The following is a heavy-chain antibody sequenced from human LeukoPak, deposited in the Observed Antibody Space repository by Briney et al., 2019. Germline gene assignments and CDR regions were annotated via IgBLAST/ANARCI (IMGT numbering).Heavy chain of an antibody. CDR1: GFTFDDYA. J-gene: IGHJ5*02. V-gene: IGHV3-9*01. D-gene: IGHD2-15*01. CDR3: AKDMGSASTGGFGP. CDR2: LSWNSGSI. Sequence: GGSLRLSCAASGFTFDDYAMHWVRHAPGKGLEWVSGLSWNSGSIGYADSVKGRFTISRDNAKNSLYLQMNSLRPEDTALYYCAKDMGSASTGGFGPWGQGTLVTVSS.